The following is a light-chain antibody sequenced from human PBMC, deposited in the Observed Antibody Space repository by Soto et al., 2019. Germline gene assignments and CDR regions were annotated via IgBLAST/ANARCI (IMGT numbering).Light chain of an antibody. CDR3: QQYNNWIT. V-gene: IGKV3-15*01. J-gene: IGKJ5*01. CDR2: GAS. CDR1: QSVSSN. Sequence: EIVMTQSPATLSVSPGERATLSCRASQSVSSNLAWYQQKPGQAPRLLIYGASTRATGIPARFSGIGSGTEFTLTISSLQSEDFAVYYCQQYNNWITFGQGTRLEI.